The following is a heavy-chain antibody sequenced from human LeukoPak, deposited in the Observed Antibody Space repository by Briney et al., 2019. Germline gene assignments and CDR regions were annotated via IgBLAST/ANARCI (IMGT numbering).Heavy chain of an antibody. CDR3: AKRGVQGYMDV. CDR2: ISFDGENT. CDR1: AFTFRGFL. Sequence: GGSLRLSCAASAFTFRGFLMHWVRQAPGKGPEWVSSISFDGENTYYAYSVKGRFTISRDNAKNTLSLQMSSLSAEDTAVYYCAKRGVQGYMDVWGKGTTVIVSS. D-gene: IGHD1-26*01. V-gene: IGHV3-23*01. J-gene: IGHJ6*03.